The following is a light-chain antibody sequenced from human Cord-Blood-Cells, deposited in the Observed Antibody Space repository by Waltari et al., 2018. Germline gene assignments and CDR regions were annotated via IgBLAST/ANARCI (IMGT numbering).Light chain of an antibody. CDR1: SSYVGGYNY. Sequence: QSALTQPASVSGSPGQSITISCTGTSSYVGGYNYSSWYQQHPGKAPKLMIYDISNRPSGVSNRFSGSKSGNTASLTISGLQAEDEADYYCSSYTSSSTWVFGGGTKLTVL. CDR2: DIS. CDR3: SSYTSSSTWV. V-gene: IGLV2-14*03. J-gene: IGLJ3*02.